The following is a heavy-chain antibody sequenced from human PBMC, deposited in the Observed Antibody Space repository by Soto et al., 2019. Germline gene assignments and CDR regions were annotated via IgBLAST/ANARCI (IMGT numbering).Heavy chain of an antibody. CDR3: AHRLYSRNYNAFHV. V-gene: IGHV2-5*02. CDR2: IYWDDDK. D-gene: IGHD5-12*01. J-gene: IGHJ3*01. Sequence: QITLKESGPTLVKPTQTLTLTCTFSGFSIRTSGVGVGWIRQPPGKALEWLASIYWDDDKRYSPSLKSRLTIPKETSQNQVVLTMTNMDPVDKATYYCAHRLYSRNYNAFHVWGQGTMVTVSS. CDR1: GFSIRTSGVG.